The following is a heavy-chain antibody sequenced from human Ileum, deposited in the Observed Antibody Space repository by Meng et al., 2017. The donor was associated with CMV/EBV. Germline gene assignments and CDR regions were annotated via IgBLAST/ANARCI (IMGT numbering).Heavy chain of an antibody. Sequence: SLTTGGVSVGWIRQPPGKALECLSFIFWNNDRRYTPSLKNRLTITKDAYNNQVVLTMINMDPVDTATYYCAHSTYTGAGYYYFDYWGQETLVTVSS. J-gene: IGHJ4*02. CDR1: SLTTGGVS. V-gene: IGHV2-5*01. D-gene: IGHD3-9*01. CDR2: IFWNNDR. CDR3: AHSTYTGAGYYYFDY.